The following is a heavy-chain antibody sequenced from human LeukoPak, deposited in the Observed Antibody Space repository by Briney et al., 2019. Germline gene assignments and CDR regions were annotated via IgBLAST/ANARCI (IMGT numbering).Heavy chain of an antibody. CDR3: ARGRRQWLVPYYFDY. J-gene: IGHJ4*02. Sequence: GGSLRLSCAASGFTFSSYAMHWVRQAPGKGLEWVVVISYDGSNKYYADSVKGRFTISRDNSKNTLYLQMNSLRAEDTAVYYCARGRRQWLVPYYFDYWGQGTLVTVSS. CDR2: ISYDGSNK. V-gene: IGHV3-30-3*01. CDR1: GFTFSSYA. D-gene: IGHD6-19*01.